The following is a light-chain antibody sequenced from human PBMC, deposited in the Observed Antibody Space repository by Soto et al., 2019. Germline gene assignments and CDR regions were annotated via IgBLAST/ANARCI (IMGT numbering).Light chain of an antibody. J-gene: IGLJ1*01. V-gene: IGLV2-14*03. CDR1: RTDGDGHDY. CDR2: DVY. Sequence: QSALTQPASVSGSPGQSIAISCIGVRTDGDGHDYVSWYQQHPGQAPQLIIYDVYNRPSGVSDRFSGSKSGNTASLVISGLQAEDESDYFCTSYTASIPFYVFGARTNVTDL. CDR3: TSYTASIPFYV.